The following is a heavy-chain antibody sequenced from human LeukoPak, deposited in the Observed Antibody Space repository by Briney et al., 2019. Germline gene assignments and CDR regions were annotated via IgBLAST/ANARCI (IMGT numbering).Heavy chain of an antibody. CDR1: GFTFSSYS. Sequence: GGSLRLSCAASGFTFSSYSMNWVRQAPGKGLEWVAVIWYDGSNKYYADSVKGRFTISRDNSKNTLYLQMDSLRAEDTAVYYCARDYSNYPYYYYYYYGMDVWGQGTTVTVSS. CDR2: IWYDGSNK. CDR3: ARDYSNYPYYYYYYYGMDV. D-gene: IGHD4-11*01. J-gene: IGHJ6*02. V-gene: IGHV3-33*08.